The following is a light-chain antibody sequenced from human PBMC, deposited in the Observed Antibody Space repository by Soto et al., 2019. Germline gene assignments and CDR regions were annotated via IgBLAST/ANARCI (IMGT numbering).Light chain of an antibody. CDR3: QQYNSYSWT. J-gene: IGKJ1*01. CDR2: DAS. CDR1: QSVGTF. Sequence: EIVLTQSPGTLSLSPGERATLSCRASQSVGTFFAWYQQKPGQAPRLLIYDASNRATGIPARFSGSGSGTEFTLTISSLQPDDFATYYCQQYNSYSWTFGQGTKVDIK. V-gene: IGKV3-11*01.